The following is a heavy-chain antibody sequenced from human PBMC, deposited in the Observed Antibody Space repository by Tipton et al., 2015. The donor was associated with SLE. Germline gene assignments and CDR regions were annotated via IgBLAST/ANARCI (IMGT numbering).Heavy chain of an antibody. V-gene: IGHV1-18*01. CDR2: ISAYNGNT. CDR3: ARESLGGSYGYPSLWYFDL. D-gene: IGHD5-18*01. CDR1: GYTFTSYG. J-gene: IGHJ2*01. Sequence: QLVQSGAEVKKPGASVKVSCKASGYTFTSYGISWVRQAPGQGLEWMGWISAYNGNTNYAQKLKGRVTMTTDTSTSTAYMELRSLRSDDTAVYYCARESLGGSYGYPSLWYFDLWGRGTLVTVSS.